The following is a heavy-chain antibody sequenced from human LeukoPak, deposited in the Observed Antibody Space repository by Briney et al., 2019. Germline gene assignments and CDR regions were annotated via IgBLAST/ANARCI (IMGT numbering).Heavy chain of an antibody. Sequence: PGGSLRLSCAAAGFTFSSYWMHWVRQAPWEGLVWVSRINSDGSSTSYADSVKSRFTISRDNAKHTLYLQMNSLGAEDTAVYYCARAYYYDSSFDYWGQGTLVTVSS. CDR1: GFTFSSYW. CDR3: ARAYYYDSSFDY. CDR2: INSDGSST. D-gene: IGHD3-22*01. V-gene: IGHV3-74*01. J-gene: IGHJ4*02.